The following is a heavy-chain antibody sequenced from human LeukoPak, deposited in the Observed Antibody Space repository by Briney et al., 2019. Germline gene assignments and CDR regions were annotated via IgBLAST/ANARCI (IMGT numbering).Heavy chain of an antibody. D-gene: IGHD3-22*01. CDR1: GFTFSRYW. J-gene: IGHJ3*02. V-gene: IGHV3-7*01. CDR3: ARYYYNDNGYSEDGFDI. CDR2: IKEDGSEK. Sequence: GGSLRLSCAASGFTFSRYWMTWVRQAPGKGLEWVANIKEDGSEKNYVDSMKGRFTISRDNAKNSLYLQMNSLRAEDTAVYYCARYYYNDNGYSEDGFDIWGQGTMVTVSS.